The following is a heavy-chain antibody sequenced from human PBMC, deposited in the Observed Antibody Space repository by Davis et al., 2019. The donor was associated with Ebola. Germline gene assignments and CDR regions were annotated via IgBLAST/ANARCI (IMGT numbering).Heavy chain of an antibody. CDR1: GYTFTSYG. CDR3: AKSGRSFGVVKYHYGMDV. CDR2: ISAYNGNT. Sequence: AASVKVSCKASGYTFTSYGISWVRQAPGQGLEWMGWISAYNGNTNYAQKLQGRVTMTTDTSTSTAYMELRSLRSDDTAVYYCAKSGRSFGVVKYHYGMDVWGKGTTVTVSS. J-gene: IGHJ6*04. D-gene: IGHD3-3*01. V-gene: IGHV1-18*01.